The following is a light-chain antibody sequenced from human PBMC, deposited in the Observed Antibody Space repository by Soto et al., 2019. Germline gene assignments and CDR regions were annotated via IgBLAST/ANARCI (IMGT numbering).Light chain of an antibody. J-gene: IGKJ2*02. CDR3: QHYDNLLRCT. CDR2: DAS. V-gene: IGKV1-33*01. Sequence: DIQMTQSPSSLSASVGDRVTITCQASQDISNYLNWYQQKPGKAPKLLIYDASNLETGVPSRFSGSGSGTDFTLTISSLQPEDFATYYCQHYDNLLRCTFGQGTKLEIK. CDR1: QDISNY.